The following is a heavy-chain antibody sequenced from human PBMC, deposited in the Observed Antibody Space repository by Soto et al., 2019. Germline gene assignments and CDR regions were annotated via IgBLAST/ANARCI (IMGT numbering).Heavy chain of an antibody. D-gene: IGHD3-9*01. Sequence: ASVKVSCKASGYTFTSYYMHCVRQAPGQGLEWMGIINPSGGSTSYAQKFQGRVTMTRDTSTSTVYMELSSLRSEDTAVYYCARDRDVLRYFDWSSDYYYGMDVWGQGTTVTVSS. CDR2: INPSGGST. CDR3: ARDRDVLRYFDWSSDYYYGMDV. J-gene: IGHJ6*02. CDR1: GYTFTSYY. V-gene: IGHV1-46*01.